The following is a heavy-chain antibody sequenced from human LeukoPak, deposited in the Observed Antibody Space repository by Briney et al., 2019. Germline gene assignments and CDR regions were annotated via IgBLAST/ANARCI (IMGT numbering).Heavy chain of an antibody. CDR3: ARFVMVTAGDY. CDR1: GFTFSNYR. V-gene: IGHV3-74*01. J-gene: IGHJ4*02. D-gene: IGHD2-21*02. Sequence: GGSLRLSCAASGFTFSNYRMHWVRQAPGKGLVWVSRISSDGSSTNYADSVEGRFTISRDNAKNTVYLQMNSLRDEDTAVYYCARFVMVTAGDYWGQGTLVTVSS. CDR2: ISSDGSST.